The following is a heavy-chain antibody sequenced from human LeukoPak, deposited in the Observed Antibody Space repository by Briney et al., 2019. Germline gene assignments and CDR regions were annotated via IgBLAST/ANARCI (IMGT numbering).Heavy chain of an antibody. CDR2: IRSDGSNK. CDR1: GFTFSNYD. V-gene: IGHV3-30*02. Sequence: GGSLRLSCAASGFTFSNYDMHWARQAPGKGLEWVTFIRSDGSNKYYADSVKGRFTISRDNSKNTLFLQMNSLRAEDTAVYYCARGATYAYYQDYWGQGTLVTVSS. CDR3: ARGATYAYYQDY. D-gene: IGHD1-26*01. J-gene: IGHJ4*02.